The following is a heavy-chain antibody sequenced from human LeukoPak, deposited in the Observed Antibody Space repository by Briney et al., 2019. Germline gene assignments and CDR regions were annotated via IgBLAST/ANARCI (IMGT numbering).Heavy chain of an antibody. Sequence: GGSLRLSCAASGFTFSSYWMSWVRQAPGKGLEWVANIKQDGSEKYYVDSVKGRFTISRDNAKNSLYLQMNSLRAEDTAVYYCASEGGATSGWLDPWGQGTLVTVSS. CDR3: ASEGGATSGWLDP. CDR2: IKQDGSEK. J-gene: IGHJ5*02. V-gene: IGHV3-7*01. D-gene: IGHD1-26*01. CDR1: GFTFSSYW.